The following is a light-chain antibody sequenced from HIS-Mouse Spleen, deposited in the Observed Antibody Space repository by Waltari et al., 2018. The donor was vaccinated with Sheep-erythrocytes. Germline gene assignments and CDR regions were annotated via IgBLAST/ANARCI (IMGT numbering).Light chain of an antibody. CDR2: EGA. Sequence: QSALTQPASVSGSPGQSITISCTGTSSDVGSYNLVSWYQQHPGKAPKLMSYEGAKRPSGVSNRFSGSKSGTTASLTISGLQAEDEADYYCCSYAGSSTPWVFGGGTKLTVL. J-gene: IGLJ3*02. V-gene: IGLV2-23*01. CDR1: SSDVGSYNL. CDR3: CSYAGSSTPWV.